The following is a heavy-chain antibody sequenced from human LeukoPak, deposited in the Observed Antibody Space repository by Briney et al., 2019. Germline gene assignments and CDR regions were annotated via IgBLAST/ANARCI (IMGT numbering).Heavy chain of an antibody. CDR2: ISGSGGNT. CDR1: GLTFSSYA. V-gene: IGHV3-23*01. Sequence: GGSLRLSCAASGLTFSSYAMNWVRQAPGKGLEWVSGISGSGGNTYYADSVKGRFTISRDNSKNTLYVQMNSLRAEDTAVYYCAKEGACRGGGCGNRGYNNRDVGGKGPTATFS. D-gene: IGHD4-23*01. J-gene: IGHJ6*03. CDR3: AKEGACRGGGCGNRGYNNRDV.